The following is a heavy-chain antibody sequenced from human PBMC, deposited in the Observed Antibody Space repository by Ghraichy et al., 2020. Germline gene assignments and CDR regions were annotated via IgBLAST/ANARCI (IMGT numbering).Heavy chain of an antibody. J-gene: IGHJ4*02. V-gene: IGHV4-34*01. CDR3: ARLAVAGKWARRKDDY. D-gene: IGHD6-19*01. CDR2: INHSGST. CDR1: GGSFSGYY. Sequence: SETLSLTCAVYGGSFSGYYWSWIRQPPGKGLEWIGEINHSGSTNYNPSLKSRVTISVDTSKNQFSLKLSSVTAADTAVYYCARLAVAGKWARRKDDYWGQGTLVTVSS.